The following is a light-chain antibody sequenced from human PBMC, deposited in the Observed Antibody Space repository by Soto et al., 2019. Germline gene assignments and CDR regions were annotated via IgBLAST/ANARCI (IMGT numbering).Light chain of an antibody. CDR2: KAS. CDR1: QTINNW. V-gene: IGKV1-5*03. J-gene: IGKJ2*01. CDR3: QQYSTYSEYT. Sequence: DIPMTQSPSTLSASVGDRVTITCRASQTINNWLAWYQQKPGKAPKLLIYKASSLESGVPSRFSGSGSGTEFTLTISSLQPDDFATYYCQQYSTYSEYTFGQGTKLEIK.